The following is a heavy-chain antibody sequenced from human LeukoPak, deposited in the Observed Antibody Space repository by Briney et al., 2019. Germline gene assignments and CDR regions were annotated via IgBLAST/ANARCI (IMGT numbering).Heavy chain of an antibody. V-gene: IGHV4-4*02. CDR2: IYHSGST. CDR3: AGLVYCGADCYSGYYYYYMDV. Sequence: PSETLSLTCAVSGGSISSSNWWSWVRQPPGKGLEWIGEIYHSGSTNYNPSLKSRVTISVDKSKNQFSLKLSSVTAADTAVYFCAGLVYCGADCYSGYYYYYMDVWGKGTTVTISS. J-gene: IGHJ6*03. D-gene: IGHD2-21*02. CDR1: GGSISSSNW.